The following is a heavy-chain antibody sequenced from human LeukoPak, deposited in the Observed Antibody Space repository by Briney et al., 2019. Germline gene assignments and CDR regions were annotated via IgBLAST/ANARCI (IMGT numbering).Heavy chain of an antibody. V-gene: IGHV3-23*01. CDR3: VKVLGSYSGYCSGGSCYSGLNDAFDI. D-gene: IGHD2-15*01. Sequence: PGGSLRLSCVASGFTFSSYAMSWVRQAPGKGLEWVSAISGSGGSTYYADSVKGRFTISRDNSKNTLYLQMNSLRAEDTAVYYCVKVLGSYSGYCSGGSCYSGLNDAFDIWGQGTMVTVSS. J-gene: IGHJ3*02. CDR1: GFTFSSYA. CDR2: ISGSGGST.